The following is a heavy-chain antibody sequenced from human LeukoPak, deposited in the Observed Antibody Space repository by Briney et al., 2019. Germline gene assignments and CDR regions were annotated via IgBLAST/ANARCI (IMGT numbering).Heavy chain of an antibody. CDR3: ARGEGMCFDI. Sequence: SETLSLTCTVCGGSISSSSYYWGWIRQPPGKGLEWIGSIYYSGSTYYNPSLKSRVTISVDTSKNQFSLKLSSVTAADTAVYYCARGEGMCFDIWGQGTMVTVSS. V-gene: IGHV4-39*07. J-gene: IGHJ3*02. D-gene: IGHD3-10*01. CDR1: GGSISSSSYY. CDR2: IYYSGST.